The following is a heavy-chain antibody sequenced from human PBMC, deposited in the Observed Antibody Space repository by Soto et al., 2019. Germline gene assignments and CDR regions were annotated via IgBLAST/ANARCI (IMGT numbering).Heavy chain of an antibody. CDR2: IWYDGSKK. CDR1: GFTFSSHG. J-gene: IGHJ4*02. V-gene: IGHV3-33*01. CDR3: ASDRGNYLDY. D-gene: IGHD5-12*01. Sequence: QVQLVESGGGVVQPGRSLRLSCAASGFTFSSHGMHWVRQAPGKGLEWVAVIWYDGSKKYYADSVKGRFTISRDNFKDTLYLQMNSLRAEDTAVYYCASDRGNYLDYWGQGTLVTVSS.